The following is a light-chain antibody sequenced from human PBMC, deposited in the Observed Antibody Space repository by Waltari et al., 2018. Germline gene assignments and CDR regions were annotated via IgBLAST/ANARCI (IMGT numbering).Light chain of an antibody. CDR1: SSNIGEGYD. J-gene: IGLJ3*02. CDR2: VNT. Sequence: QSVLTQPPSVSGAPGQRVTISCTGSSSNIGEGYDVHWYQQLPGTAPKLIIYVNTRRPSGVPDRFSGSRSGTSASLAITGLRAEDEGDYYCQTYDSSLSGRVFGGGTKVTVL. V-gene: IGLV1-40*01. CDR3: QTYDSSLSGRV.